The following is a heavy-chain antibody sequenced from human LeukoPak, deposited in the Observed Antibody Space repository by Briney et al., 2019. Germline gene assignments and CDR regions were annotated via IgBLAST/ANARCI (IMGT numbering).Heavy chain of an antibody. Sequence: ASMKLSCKASGYTFTGYYMHWVRQAPGQGLEWMGWINPNSGDTNYAQNFQGRVTMTRDTSISTAYMELSGLRSDDTAVYYCAKVGVYYDSSGRFDYWGQGTLVTVSS. D-gene: IGHD3-22*01. V-gene: IGHV1-2*02. CDR1: GYTFTGYY. J-gene: IGHJ4*02. CDR2: INPNSGDT. CDR3: AKVGVYYDSSGRFDY.